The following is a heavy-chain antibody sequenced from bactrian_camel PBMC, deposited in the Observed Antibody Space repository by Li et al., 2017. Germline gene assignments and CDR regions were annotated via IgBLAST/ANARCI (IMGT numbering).Heavy chain of an antibody. J-gene: IGHJ4*01. Sequence: HVQLVESGGGSVQVGGSLRPSCVASGDSISRYCMGWFRQSPGKGREGVAALVTGGRSTHYIDAVKGRFTISRSSAENTVYLQMNNLTLEDTAMYYCASARAPACLSMTISRYQDWGQGTQVTVS. CDR1: GDSISRYC. CDR2: LVTGGRST. V-gene: IGHV3S1*01. CDR3: ASARAPACLSMTISRYQD. D-gene: IGHD3*01.